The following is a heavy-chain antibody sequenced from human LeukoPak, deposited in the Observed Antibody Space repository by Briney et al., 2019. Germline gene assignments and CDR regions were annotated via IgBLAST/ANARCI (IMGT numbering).Heavy chain of an antibody. V-gene: IGHV3-53*01. D-gene: IGHD1-26*01. CDR1: GFTFGDYA. CDR2: IYSGGST. J-gene: IGHJ3*02. Sequence: GGSLRLSCTASGFTFGDYAMSWFRQAPGKGLEWVSVIYSGGSTYYADSVKGRFTISRDNSKNTLYLQMNSLRAEDTAVYYCVRRWEPPYDAFDIWGQGTMVTVSS. CDR3: VRRWEPPYDAFDI.